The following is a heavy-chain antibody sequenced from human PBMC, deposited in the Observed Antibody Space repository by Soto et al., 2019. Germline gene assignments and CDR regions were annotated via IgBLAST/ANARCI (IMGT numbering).Heavy chain of an antibody. Sequence: PSETLSLTCTVSGGSISSYYWSWIRQPAGKGLEWIGRIYTSGSTNYNPSLKSRVTMSVDTSKNQFSLKLSSVTAADTAVYYCARDLDYYDSSGYYLSDRWGQGTLVTVSS. CDR2: IYTSGST. CDR1: GGSISSYY. D-gene: IGHD3-22*01. J-gene: IGHJ5*02. CDR3: ARDLDYYDSSGYYLSDR. V-gene: IGHV4-4*07.